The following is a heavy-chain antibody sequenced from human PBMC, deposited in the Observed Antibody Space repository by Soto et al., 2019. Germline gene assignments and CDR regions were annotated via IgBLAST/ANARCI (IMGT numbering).Heavy chain of an antibody. D-gene: IGHD3-10*01. CDR1: GGAISNYH. V-gene: IGHV4-59*01. Sequence: SEPLSLTCTVSGGAISNYHWSWIRQPPGKGLEWIGHIYDSVTTNYNPPLKSRVTISVDTSKNQFSLKLNSVTAADTALYFCASIFRGEPPFYWGQGTLVTVSS. J-gene: IGHJ4*02. CDR2: IYDSVTT. CDR3: ASIFRGEPPFY.